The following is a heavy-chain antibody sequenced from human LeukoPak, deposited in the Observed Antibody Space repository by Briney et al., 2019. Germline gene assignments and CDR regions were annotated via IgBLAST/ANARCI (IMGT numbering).Heavy chain of an antibody. Sequence: AGSLRLSCAASGFTFSSYAMHWVRQAPGKGLEWVAVISYDGSNKYYADSVKGRFTISRDNAKNTLYLQMDGLRADDTAVYYCARGASARQDFWGQGTLVTVSS. D-gene: IGHD2-2*01. V-gene: IGHV3-30-3*01. CDR2: ISYDGSNK. CDR3: ARGASARQDF. CDR1: GFTFSSYA. J-gene: IGHJ4*02.